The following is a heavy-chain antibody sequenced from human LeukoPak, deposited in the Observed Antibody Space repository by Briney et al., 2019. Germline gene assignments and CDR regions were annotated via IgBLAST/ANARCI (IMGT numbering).Heavy chain of an antibody. CDR1: GGSISSGSYY. V-gene: IGHV4-61*02. D-gene: IGHD5-12*01. Sequence: SQTLSLTCTVSGGSISSGSYYWSWIRQPAGKELEWIGRIYTTGSTNYNPSLKSRVTISVDTSKSQFSLELSSVTAADTAVYYCARGYSGYAVDYWGQGTLVTVSS. J-gene: IGHJ4*02. CDR3: ARGYSGYAVDY. CDR2: IYTTGST.